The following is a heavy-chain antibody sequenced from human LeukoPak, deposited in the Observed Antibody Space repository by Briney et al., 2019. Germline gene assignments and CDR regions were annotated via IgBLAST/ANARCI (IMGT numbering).Heavy chain of an antibody. Sequence: SETLSLTCTVSGGSISSSSYYWGWIRQPPGKGLEWIGSIYYSGSTYYNPSLKSRVTISVDTSKNQFSLKLSSVTAADTAAYYCARQGSGWSRRYFDYWGQGTLVTVSS. J-gene: IGHJ4*02. CDR3: ARQGSGWSRRYFDY. CDR1: GGSISSSSYY. D-gene: IGHD6-19*01. CDR2: IYYSGST. V-gene: IGHV4-39*01.